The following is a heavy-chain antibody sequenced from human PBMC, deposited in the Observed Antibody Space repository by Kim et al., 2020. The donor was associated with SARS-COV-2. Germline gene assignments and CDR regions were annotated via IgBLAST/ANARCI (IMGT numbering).Heavy chain of an antibody. CDR3: ARGYYYYGQSYYYYYGMDV. Sequence: GGSLRLSCAASGFTFSSYSMNWVRQAPGKGLEWVSYISSSSSTIYYADSVKGRFTISRDNAKNSLYLQMNSLRAEDTAVYYCARGYYYYGQSYYYYYGMDVWGQGTTVTVSS. J-gene: IGHJ6*02. CDR2: ISSSSSTI. V-gene: IGHV3-48*04. D-gene: IGHD3-10*01. CDR1: GFTFSSYS.